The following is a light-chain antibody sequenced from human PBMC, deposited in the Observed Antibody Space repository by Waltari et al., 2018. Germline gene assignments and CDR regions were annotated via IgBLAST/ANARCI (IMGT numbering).Light chain of an antibody. J-gene: IGLJ2*01. CDR3: ATWDNSLTAVV. CDR2: DNY. CDR1: SSNIGNYL. V-gene: IGLV1-51*01. Sequence: QSVLTQPPSVSAAPGQKVTIPCSGSSSNIGNYLVSWYHQLPGATPKLLIYDNYKRPSGIPDRFSASKSGTSATLDITGLQIGDEADYYCATWDNSLTAVVFGGGTKLTVL.